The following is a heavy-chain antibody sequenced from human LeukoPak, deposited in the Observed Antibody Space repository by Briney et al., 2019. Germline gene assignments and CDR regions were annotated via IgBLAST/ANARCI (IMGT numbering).Heavy chain of an antibody. J-gene: IGHJ5*02. Sequence: SETLSLTCAVYGGSFSGYYWSWIRQPPGKGLEWIGEINHSGSTNYNPSLKRRGTISVDTSKNQFSLKLSSVTAADTAVYYCASNPRITIFGVVTLNWFDPWGQGTLVTVSS. CDR3: ASNPRITIFGVVTLNWFDP. V-gene: IGHV4-34*01. CDR1: GGSFSGYY. CDR2: INHSGST. D-gene: IGHD3-3*01.